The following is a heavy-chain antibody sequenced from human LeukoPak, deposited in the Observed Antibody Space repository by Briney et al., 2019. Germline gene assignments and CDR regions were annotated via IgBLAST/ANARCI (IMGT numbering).Heavy chain of an antibody. D-gene: IGHD3-22*01. CDR1: GGSFSGYY. J-gene: IGHJ3*02. Sequence: PSETLSLTCAVYGGSFSGYYWSWIRQPPGKGLEWIGEINHSGSTNYNPSLKSRVTISVDTSKNQFSLKLSSVTAADTAVYYCARGPYYYDSSGYYAFDIWGQGTMVTVSS. CDR3: ARGPYYYDSSGYYAFDI. CDR2: INHSGST. V-gene: IGHV4-34*01.